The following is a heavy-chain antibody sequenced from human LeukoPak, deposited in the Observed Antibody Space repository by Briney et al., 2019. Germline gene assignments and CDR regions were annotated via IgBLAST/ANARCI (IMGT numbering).Heavy chain of an antibody. D-gene: IGHD3-3*01. J-gene: IGHJ5*02. CDR1: GGSISSYY. CDR3: ARGPVITIFGVVITAASNWFDP. CDR2: IYYSGTT. V-gene: IGHV4-59*12. Sequence: SETLSLTCTVSGGSISSYYWSWIRQPPGKGLEWIGYIYYSGTTNYNPSLKSRVTISVDTSKNQFSLKLSSVTAADTAVYYCARGPVITIFGVVITAASNWFDPWGQGTLVTVSS.